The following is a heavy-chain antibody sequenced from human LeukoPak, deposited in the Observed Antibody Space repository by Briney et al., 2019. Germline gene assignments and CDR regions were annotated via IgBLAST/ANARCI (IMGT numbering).Heavy chain of an antibody. J-gene: IGHJ5*02. CDR2: IIPIFGTA. D-gene: IGHD6-13*01. CDR1: GYTFTSYY. CDR3: ARDFGIATRSLSP. Sequence: ASVKVSCKASGYTFTSYYMHWVRQAPGQGLEWMGGIIPIFGTANYAQKFQGRVTITADESTSTAYMELSSLRSEDTAVYYCARDFGIATRSLSPWGQGTLVTVSS. V-gene: IGHV1-69*13.